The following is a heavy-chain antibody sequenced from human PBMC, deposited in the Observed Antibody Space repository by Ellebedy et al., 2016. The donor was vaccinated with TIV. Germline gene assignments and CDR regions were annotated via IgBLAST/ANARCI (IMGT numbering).Heavy chain of an antibody. V-gene: IGHV1-18*01. J-gene: IGHJ6*02. CDR1: GYTFTTYD. Sequence: ASVKVSXXASGYTFTTYDINWVRQAPGQGLEWMGGIIPIFGTANYAQKLQGRVTMTTDTSTSTAYMELRSLRSDDTAVYYCARDAYGMDVWGQGTTVTVSS. CDR3: ARDAYGMDV. CDR2: IIPIFGTA.